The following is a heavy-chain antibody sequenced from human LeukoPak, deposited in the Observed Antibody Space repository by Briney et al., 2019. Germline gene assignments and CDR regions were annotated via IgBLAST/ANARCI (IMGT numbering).Heavy chain of an antibody. CDR1: GFTFSNAW. V-gene: IGHV3-15*01. Sequence: PGGSLRLSCAASGFTFSNAWLTWVRQAPGKGLEWVGRIKSKTDGETTDYAAPVKGRFTISRDDSKNTLYLQMRSLKTEDTAVYHCVRVAYTSDWHFDYWGQGTLVTVSS. CDR3: VRVAYTSDWHFDY. J-gene: IGHJ4*02. D-gene: IGHD6-19*01. CDR2: IKSKTDGETT.